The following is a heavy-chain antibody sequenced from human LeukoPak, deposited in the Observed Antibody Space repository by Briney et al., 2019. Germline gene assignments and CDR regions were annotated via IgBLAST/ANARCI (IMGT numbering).Heavy chain of an antibody. J-gene: IGHJ5*02. V-gene: IGHV4-30-4*01. CDR1: GGSISSGDYY. CDR3: ATTYYDILTGYGRYNWFDP. Sequence: SETLSLTCTVSGGSISSGDYYWSWIRQPPGKGLEWIGYIYYSGSTYYSPSLKSRVTISVDTSKNQFSLKLSSVTAADTAVYYCATTYYDILTGYGRYNWFDPWGQGTLVTVSS. CDR2: IYYSGST. D-gene: IGHD3-9*01.